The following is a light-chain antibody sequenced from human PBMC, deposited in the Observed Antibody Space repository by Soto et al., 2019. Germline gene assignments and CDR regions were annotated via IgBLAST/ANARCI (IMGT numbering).Light chain of an antibody. J-gene: IGLJ1*01. CDR3: SSYTNSNTRV. Sequence: QSALTQPASVSGSPGQSITISCTGTNSDVGDYNYVSWYRQHPGKAPKLIIYEVSNRPSGISDRVSASKSGNTASLTISGLQAEDEADYYCSSYTNSNTRVFGTGTKLTVL. CDR1: NSDVGDYNY. CDR2: EVS. V-gene: IGLV2-14*01.